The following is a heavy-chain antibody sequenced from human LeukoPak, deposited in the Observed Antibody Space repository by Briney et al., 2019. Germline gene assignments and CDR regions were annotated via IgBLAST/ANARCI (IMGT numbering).Heavy chain of an antibody. CDR2: INSDGSEG. CDR3: ARNPETYYYDSSGYYFDY. J-gene: IGHJ4*02. D-gene: IGHD3-22*01. V-gene: IGHV3-7*01. Sequence: GGSLRLSCAVSGFTFSGFWMSWSRQAPGKGLEWVASINSDGSEGYYADVVKGRFTISRDNAKNSLYLQMNSLRAEDTAVYYCARNPETYYYDSSGYYFDYWGQGTLVTVSS. CDR1: GFTFSGFW.